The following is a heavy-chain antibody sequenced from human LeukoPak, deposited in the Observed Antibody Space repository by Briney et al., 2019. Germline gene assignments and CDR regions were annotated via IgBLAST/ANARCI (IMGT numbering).Heavy chain of an antibody. CDR1: GYTFTGYY. D-gene: IGHD5-12*01. J-gene: IGHJ6*03. CDR3: ARDISGYDYGEYYYYYMDV. Sequence: ASVKVSCKASGYTFTGYYMHWVRQAPGQGLEWMGWINPNSGGTNYAQKFQGRVTMTRDMSISTAYMELSRLTSDDTAVYYCARDISGYDYGEYYYYYMDVWGKGTTVTVSS. CDR2: INPNSGGT. V-gene: IGHV1-2*02.